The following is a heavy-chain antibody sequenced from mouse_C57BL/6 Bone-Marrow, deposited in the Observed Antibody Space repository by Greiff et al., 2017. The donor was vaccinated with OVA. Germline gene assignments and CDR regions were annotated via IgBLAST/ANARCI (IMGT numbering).Heavy chain of an antibody. CDR2: ISSGGDYI. V-gene: IGHV5-9-1*02. Sequence: EVMLVESGEGLVKPGGSLKLSCAASGFTFSSYAMSWVRQTPEKRLEWVAYISSGGDYIYYADTVKGRFTISRDNARNTLYLQMSSLKSEDTAMYYCTRDSPYGNYYWYFDVWGTGTTVTVSS. CDR3: TRDSPYGNYYWYFDV. J-gene: IGHJ1*03. D-gene: IGHD2-1*01. CDR1: GFTFSSYA.